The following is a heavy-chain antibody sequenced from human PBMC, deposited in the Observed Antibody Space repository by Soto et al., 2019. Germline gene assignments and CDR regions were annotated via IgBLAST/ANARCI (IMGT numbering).Heavy chain of an antibody. Sequence: PSETLSLTCTVSGGSISSSSYYWGWIRQPPGKGLEWIGSIYYSGSTYYNPSLKSRVTISVDTSKNQFSLKLSSVTAADTAVYYCARLSEYSYGSTPWELLPYWFDYWGQGTLVTVSS. D-gene: IGHD5-18*01. V-gene: IGHV4-39*01. CDR3: ARLSEYSYGSTPWELLPYWFDY. CDR1: GGSISSSSYY. CDR2: IYYSGST. J-gene: IGHJ4*02.